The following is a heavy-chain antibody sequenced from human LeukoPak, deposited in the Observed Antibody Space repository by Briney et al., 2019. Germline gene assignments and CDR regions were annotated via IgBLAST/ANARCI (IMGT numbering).Heavy chain of an antibody. J-gene: IGHJ4*02. CDR3: ASSFSDDFWSGHF. CDR2: IREAGGGT. CDR1: GFTFSSYA. D-gene: IGHD3-3*01. V-gene: IGHV3-23*01. Sequence: GGFLRLSCAASGFTFSSYAMSWVRQAPGKGLEWVSGIREAGGGTKYADSVKGRFTISRDNSKNTLYLQMNSLRAEDTAVYYCASSFSDDFWSGHFWGQGTLVTVSS.